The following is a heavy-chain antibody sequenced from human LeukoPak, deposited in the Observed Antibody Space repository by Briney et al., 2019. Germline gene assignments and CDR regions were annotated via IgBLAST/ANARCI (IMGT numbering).Heavy chain of an antibody. CDR3: ARLRFESDGY. Sequence: PGGSLRLSCAASGFTFSSYAMHWVRQAPGKGLEWVAVISYDGSNKYYADSVKGRFTISRDNSKNTLYLQMNSLRAEDTAVYYCARLRFESDGYWGQGTLVTVSS. J-gene: IGHJ4*02. V-gene: IGHV3-30*01. CDR2: ISYDGSNK. D-gene: IGHD5-12*01. CDR1: GFTFSSYA.